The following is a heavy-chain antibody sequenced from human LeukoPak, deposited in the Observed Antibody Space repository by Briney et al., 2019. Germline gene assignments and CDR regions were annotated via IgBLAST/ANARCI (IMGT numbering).Heavy chain of an antibody. D-gene: IGHD1-26*01. CDR1: GFTVSDNY. V-gene: IGHV3-53*01. CDR2: IYSGGIT. Sequence: GGSLRLSCAASGFTVSDNYMSWVRQAPGKGLEWVSVIYSGGITYYADSVKARFTISRDNSKNTLYLQMNSLRAEDTAVYYCASLVGATGMGDYWGQGTTVTVSS. J-gene: IGHJ4*03. CDR3: ASLVGATGMGDY.